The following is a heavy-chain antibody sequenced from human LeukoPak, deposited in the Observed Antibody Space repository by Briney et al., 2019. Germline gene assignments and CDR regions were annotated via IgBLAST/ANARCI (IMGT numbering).Heavy chain of an antibody. CDR1: GFTFSSYE. CDR2: ISSSGSTI. D-gene: IGHD3-10*02. V-gene: IGHV3-48*03. CDR3: AELGITMIGGV. Sequence: KSGGSLRLSCAASGFTFSSYEMKWVRQAPGKGLEWVSYISSSGSTIYYADSVKGRFTISRDNAKNSLYLQMNSLRAEDTAVYYCAELGITMIGGVWGKGTTVTISS. J-gene: IGHJ6*04.